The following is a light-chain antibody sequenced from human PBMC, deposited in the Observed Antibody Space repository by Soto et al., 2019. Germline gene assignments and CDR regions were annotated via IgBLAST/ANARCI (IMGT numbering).Light chain of an antibody. Sequence: EIVLTQSPGTLSLSPGERATLSCRASQSVSSYLAWYQQKPGQAPRLLIYDASNRATAIPARFSGSGSGTDSTLTISSLQPEDFAVYYCQQRSARVTFGQGTRLEIK. V-gene: IGKV3-11*01. CDR3: QQRSARVT. CDR2: DAS. J-gene: IGKJ5*01. CDR1: QSVSSY.